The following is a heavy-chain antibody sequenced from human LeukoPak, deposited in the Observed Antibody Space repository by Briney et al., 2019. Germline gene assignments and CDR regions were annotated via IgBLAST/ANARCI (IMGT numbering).Heavy chain of an antibody. J-gene: IGHJ4*02. V-gene: IGHV4-34*01. CDR3: ARSGRYSSGWYGASGDY. CDR2: INHSGST. Sequence: SETLSLTCAVYGGSFSGYYWSWIRQPPGKGLEWIGEINHSGSTNYNPSLKSRVTMSVDTSKNRFSLKLSSVTAADTAVYYCARSGRYSSGWYGASGDYWGQGTLVTVSS. CDR1: GGSFSGYY. D-gene: IGHD6-19*01.